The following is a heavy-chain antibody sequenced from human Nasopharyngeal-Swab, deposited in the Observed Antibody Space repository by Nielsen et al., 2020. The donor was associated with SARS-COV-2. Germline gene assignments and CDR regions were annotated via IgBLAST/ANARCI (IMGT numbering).Heavy chain of an antibody. CDR1: GYSFTSYW. CDR2: IYPGDSDT. Sequence: KVSCTGSGYSFTSYWIGWVRQMPGKGLEWMGIIYPGDSDTRYSPSFQGQVTISADKSISTAYLQWSSLKASDTAMYYCARQSHCSSTSCYEDYYYYMDVWGKGTTVTVSS. D-gene: IGHD2-2*01. V-gene: IGHV5-51*01. J-gene: IGHJ6*03. CDR3: ARQSHCSSTSCYEDYYYYMDV.